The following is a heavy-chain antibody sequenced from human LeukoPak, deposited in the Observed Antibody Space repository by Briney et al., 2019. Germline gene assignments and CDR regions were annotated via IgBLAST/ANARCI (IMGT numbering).Heavy chain of an antibody. CDR2: IYHSGST. J-gene: IGHJ4*02. D-gene: IGHD2-2*01. CDR3: ARHPQYQLLSKFDY. Sequence: RPSETLSLTCAVSGYSISSGYYWGWIRQPPGKGLEWIGSIYHSGSTYYNPSLKSRVTISVDTSKNQFSLKLSSVTAADTAVYYCARHPQYQLLSKFDYWGQGTLVTVSP. CDR1: GYSISSGYY. V-gene: IGHV4-38-2*01.